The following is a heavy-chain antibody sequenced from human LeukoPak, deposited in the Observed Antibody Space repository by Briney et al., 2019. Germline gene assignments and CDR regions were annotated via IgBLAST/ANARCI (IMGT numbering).Heavy chain of an antibody. J-gene: IGHJ4*02. CDR3: AKDASNHGDY. V-gene: IGHV3-30*18. D-gene: IGHD1-14*01. Sequence: GRSLRLSCAASGFTFSSYGMHWVRQAPGKGLGWVAVISYDGSNKYYADSVKGRFTISRDNSKNTLYLQMNGLRAEDTAVYYCAKDASNHGDYWGQGTLVTVSS. CDR2: ISYDGSNK. CDR1: GFTFSSYG.